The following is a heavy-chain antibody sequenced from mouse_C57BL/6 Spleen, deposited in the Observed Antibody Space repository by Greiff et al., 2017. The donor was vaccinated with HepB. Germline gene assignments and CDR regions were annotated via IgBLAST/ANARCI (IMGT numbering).Heavy chain of an antibody. J-gene: IGHJ2*01. CDR1: GYTFTSYG. D-gene: IGHD3-2*02. CDR2: IYPRSGNT. V-gene: IGHV1-81*01. Sequence: VQLQQSGAELARPGASVKLSCKASGYTFTSYGISWVKQGTGQGLEWIGEIYPRSGNTYYNEKFKGKATLTADKSSSTAYMELRSLTSEDSAVYFCASRTAQALFDYWGQGTTLTVSS. CDR3: ASRTAQALFDY.